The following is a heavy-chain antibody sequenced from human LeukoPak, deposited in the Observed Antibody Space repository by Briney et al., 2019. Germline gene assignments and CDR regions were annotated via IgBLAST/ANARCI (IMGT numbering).Heavy chain of an antibody. CDR2: IIDTGST. Sequence: SETLSLTCVVYGESFSGYYWTWIRQPPGKGLEWIGEIIDTGSTKYNSSLKSRVTISVDTSKNEFSLKLSSVTAADTAVYYCARTTEGYCRGRSCYSYYYYMDVWGKGTTVTVSS. CDR3: ARTTEGYCRGRSCYSYYYYMDV. D-gene: IGHD2-15*01. V-gene: IGHV4-34*12. J-gene: IGHJ6*03. CDR1: GESFSGYY.